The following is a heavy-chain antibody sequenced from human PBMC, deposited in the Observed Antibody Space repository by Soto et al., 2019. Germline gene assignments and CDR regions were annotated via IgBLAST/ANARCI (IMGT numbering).Heavy chain of an antibody. CDR2: IDWDDDK. Sequence: SGPTLVNPTQTLTLTCTFSGFSLSTSAMCVSWIRQPPGKALEWLARIDWDDDKHYNTSLKTRLTISKDTAKNQVVLTMTNMDPVDTATYYCARSHHYDILTAPGNYFDYWGQGTLVTVSS. CDR3: ARSHHYDILTAPGNYFDY. J-gene: IGHJ4*02. V-gene: IGHV2-70*11. CDR1: GFSLSTSAMC. D-gene: IGHD3-9*01.